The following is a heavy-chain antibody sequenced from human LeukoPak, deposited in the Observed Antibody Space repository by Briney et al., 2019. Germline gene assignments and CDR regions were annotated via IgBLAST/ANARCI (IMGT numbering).Heavy chain of an antibody. Sequence: ASVKVSCKASGYTFTSYGISWVRPAPGQGLEWMGWISAYNGNTNYAQKFQGRVTMTTDTSTSTAYMELRSLRSDDTAVYYCAGSGDIVTTKSFDYWGQGTLVTVSS. D-gene: IGHD5-12*01. CDR1: GYTFTSYG. CDR2: ISAYNGNT. J-gene: IGHJ4*02. CDR3: AGSGDIVTTKSFDY. V-gene: IGHV1-18*01.